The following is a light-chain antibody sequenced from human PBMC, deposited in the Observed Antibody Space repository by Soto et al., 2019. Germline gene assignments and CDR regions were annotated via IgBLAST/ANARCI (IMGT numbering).Light chain of an antibody. V-gene: IGKV3-20*01. CDR1: QSVSSSY. CDR3: HQYGSSPYT. Sequence: ILLTQSTGTLSLSPGERATLSCRASQSVSSSYLAWYQQKPGQAPRLLISTASSRATDIPDRFSGSGSGTDFTLTISRLEPEDFAVYYCHQYGSSPYTFGQGTRLEI. CDR2: TAS. J-gene: IGKJ5*01.